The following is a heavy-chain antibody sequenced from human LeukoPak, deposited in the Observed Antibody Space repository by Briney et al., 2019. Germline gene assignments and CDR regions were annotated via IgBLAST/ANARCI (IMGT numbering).Heavy chain of an antibody. CDR2: IYYSGST. J-gene: IGHJ4*02. CDR1: GGSISSYY. D-gene: IGHD2-2*01. V-gene: IGHV4-59*08. CDR3: ARRIVVVPAAYFFDY. Sequence: SETLPLTCTVSGGSISSYYWSWIRQPPGKGLEWIGYIYYSGSTNYNPSLKSRVTISVDTSKNQFSLKLSTVTAADPAVYYCARRIVVVPAAYFFDYWGQGTLVTVSS.